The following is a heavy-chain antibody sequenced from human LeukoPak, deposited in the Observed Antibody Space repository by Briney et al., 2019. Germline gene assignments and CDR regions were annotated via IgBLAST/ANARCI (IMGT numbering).Heavy chain of an antibody. V-gene: IGHV2-5*02. Sequence: SGPTLVKPTQTLTLTCTFSGFSLSTSGVGVGWIRQPPGKALEWLALIYWDDDKRYSPSLKSRLTTTKDTSKNQVVLTMTNMDPVDTATYYCAHNSFDILTGYWDYWGQGTLVTVSS. CDR3: AHNSFDILTGYWDY. CDR2: IYWDDDK. J-gene: IGHJ4*02. D-gene: IGHD3-9*01. CDR1: GFSLSTSGVG.